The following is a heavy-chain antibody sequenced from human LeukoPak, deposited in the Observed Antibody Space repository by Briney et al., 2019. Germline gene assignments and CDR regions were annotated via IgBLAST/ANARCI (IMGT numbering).Heavy chain of an antibody. D-gene: IGHD1-14*01. J-gene: IGHJ6*03. CDR3: ARARPRTGYMDV. CDR1: GGTFSSYA. Sequence: SVKVSCKASGGTFSSYAISWVRQAPGQGLEWMGGIIPIFGTANYAQKFQGRVTITADESTSTAYMELSSLRSEDTAVYYCARARPRTGYMDVWGKGTTVTVSS. CDR2: IIPIFGTA. V-gene: IGHV1-69*13.